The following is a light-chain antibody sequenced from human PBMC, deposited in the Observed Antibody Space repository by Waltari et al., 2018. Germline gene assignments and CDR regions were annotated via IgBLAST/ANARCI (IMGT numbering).Light chain of an antibody. CDR3: YSAADNELVV. CDR1: VLANKY. J-gene: IGLJ2*01. V-gene: IGLV3-27*01. Sequence: SFELTQTSSLSVSPGQTVRITCSGDVLANKYARWFQQKPGQAPILIISKDTERPSGIPERFSGSSSGTTVTLTISGAQVEDEADYYCYSAADNELVVFGGGTKLTVL. CDR2: KDT.